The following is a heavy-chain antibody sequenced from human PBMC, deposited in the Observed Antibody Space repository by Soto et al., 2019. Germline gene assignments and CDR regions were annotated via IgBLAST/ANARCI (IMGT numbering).Heavy chain of an antibody. CDR2: ISYDGSNK. J-gene: IGHJ4*02. CDR1: GFTFSSYA. V-gene: IGHV3-30-3*01. CDR3: ARENGMIVVVITAYYFDY. Sequence: GGSLRLSCAASGFTFSSYAMHWVRQAPGKGLEWVAVISYDGSNKYYADSVKGRFTISRDNSKNTLYLQMNSLRAEDTAVYYCARENGMIVVVITAYYFDYWGQGTLVTVSS. D-gene: IGHD3-22*01.